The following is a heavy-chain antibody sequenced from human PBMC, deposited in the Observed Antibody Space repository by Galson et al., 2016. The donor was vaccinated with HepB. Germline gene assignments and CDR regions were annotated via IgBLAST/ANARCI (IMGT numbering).Heavy chain of an antibody. V-gene: IGHV3-74*03. Sequence: SLRHRCAASGFTFSTSWMHWVRQAPGLGLVWVSRISSDGLTTTYADSVKGRFTISRDNGRNTLYLQMNSLRAEDTGVYYCARDQTRRGPTTFDNWGQGTLVTVSS. CDR2: ISSDGLTT. D-gene: IGHD1-26*01. CDR1: GFTFSTSW. J-gene: IGHJ4*02. CDR3: ARDQTRRGPTTFDN.